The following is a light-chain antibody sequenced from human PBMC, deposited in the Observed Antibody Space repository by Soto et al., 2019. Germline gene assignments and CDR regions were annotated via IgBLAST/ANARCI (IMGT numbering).Light chain of an antibody. CDR2: GAS. CDR3: QQYGSSPLMYT. V-gene: IGKV3-20*01. J-gene: IGKJ2*01. Sequence: EIVLTQSPGTLSLSPGERATLSCRASQSVSSSYVAWYQQKPGQAPRLLIYGASSRATGIPDRFSGSGSGTAFTLTISRLESEDFAVYYCQQYGSSPLMYTFGQGTKLEIK. CDR1: QSVSSSY.